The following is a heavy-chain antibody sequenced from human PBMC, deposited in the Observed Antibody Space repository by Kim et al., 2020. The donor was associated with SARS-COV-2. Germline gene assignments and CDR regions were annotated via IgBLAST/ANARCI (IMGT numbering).Heavy chain of an antibody. Sequence: GGSLRLSCAASGFTFSSYWMSWVRQAPGKGLEWVANIKQDGSEKYYVDSVKGQFTISRDNAKNSLYLQMNSLRAEDTAVYYCARYPNYYDSSGYSDSWSFELWGRGTRVTVSS. CDR2: IKQDGSEK. CDR1: GFTFSSYW. D-gene: IGHD3-22*01. V-gene: IGHV3-7*01. CDR3: ARYPNYYDSSGYSDSWSFEL. J-gene: IGHJ2*01.